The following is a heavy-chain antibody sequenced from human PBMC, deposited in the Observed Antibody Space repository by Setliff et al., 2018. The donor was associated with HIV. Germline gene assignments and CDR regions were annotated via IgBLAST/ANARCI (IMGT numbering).Heavy chain of an antibody. V-gene: IGHV4-39*07. D-gene: IGHD3-22*01. J-gene: IGHJ4*02. CDR1: GGSISSSPDF. CDR2: ISDGGIT. CDR3: ARVPGRDYYDTSGDFDY. Sequence: SETLSLTCTVAGGSISSSPDFWNWIRQPPGKGLEWIGAISDGGITYYNPSLTSRVTISVDTSKNQFSLKVTSVTAADTAVYYCARVPGRDYYDTSGDFDYWGLGTLVTV.